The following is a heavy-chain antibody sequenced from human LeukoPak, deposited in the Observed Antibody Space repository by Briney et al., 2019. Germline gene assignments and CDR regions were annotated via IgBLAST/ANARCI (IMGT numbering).Heavy chain of an antibody. D-gene: IGHD2-2*01. V-gene: IGHV3-23*01. CDR3: ARYQLLSNCFDR. CDR2: ISGSGGST. Sequence: PGGSLRLSCAASGFTFSSYAMSWVRQAPGKGLEWVSAISGSGGSTYYADSVKGRFTISRDNSKNTLYLQMNSLRAEDTAVYYCARYQLLSNCFDRWGQGTLVTVSS. J-gene: IGHJ5*02. CDR1: GFTFSSYA.